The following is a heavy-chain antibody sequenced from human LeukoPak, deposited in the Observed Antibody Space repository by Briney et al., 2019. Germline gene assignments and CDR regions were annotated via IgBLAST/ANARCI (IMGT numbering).Heavy chain of an antibody. Sequence: GGSLRLSCAVSGFTFSSYAMSWVRQAPGEGLEWVSSISGSGGSTYYTDSVKGRFTISRDNSENTLYLQMNSLRVEDTAVYYCAKGGGGNYFPLDYWGQGTLVTVSS. CDR3: AKGGGGNYFPLDY. D-gene: IGHD1-26*01. CDR1: GFTFSSYA. J-gene: IGHJ4*02. V-gene: IGHV3-23*01. CDR2: ISGSGGST.